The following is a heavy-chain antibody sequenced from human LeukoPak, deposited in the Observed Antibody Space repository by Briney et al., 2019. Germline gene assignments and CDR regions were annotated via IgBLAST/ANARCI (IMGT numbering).Heavy chain of an antibody. D-gene: IGHD2-15*01. J-gene: IGHJ4*02. CDR2: ISSSGTTI. CDR1: GFTFSNYE. CDR3: ARGYCSGGSCYGGDY. V-gene: IGHV3-48*03. Sequence: GGSLRLSCAASGFTFSNYEMNWVRQAPGKGLEWVSYISSSGTTIYYAERRFTISRDNAKDSLYLLMNSLRAEDTAIYYCARGYCSGGSCYGGDYWGQGTLVTVSS.